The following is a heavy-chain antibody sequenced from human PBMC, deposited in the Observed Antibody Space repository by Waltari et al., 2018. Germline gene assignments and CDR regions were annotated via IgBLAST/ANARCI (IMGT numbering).Heavy chain of an antibody. V-gene: IGHV3-33*06. J-gene: IGHJ3*02. CDR1: GFTFSSYG. CDR3: AKDQGYSYGLDAFDI. Sequence: QVQLVESGGGVVQPGRSLRLSCAASGFTFSSYGMHWVRQAPGKGLEWVAVIWYDGSNKYYADSVKGRFIISRDNSKNTLYLQMNSLRAEDTAVYYCAKDQGYSYGLDAFDIWGQGTMVTVSS. CDR2: IWYDGSNK. D-gene: IGHD5-18*01.